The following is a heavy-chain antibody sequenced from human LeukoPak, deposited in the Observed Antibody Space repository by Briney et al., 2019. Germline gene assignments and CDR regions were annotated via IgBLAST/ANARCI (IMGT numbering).Heavy chain of an antibody. D-gene: IGHD6-19*01. CDR2: ISGGGTNT. CDR3: AESYSSGWPYYFDY. CDR1: GFTFSSYA. V-gene: IGHV3-23*01. J-gene: IGHJ4*02. Sequence: PGGSLRLSCAASGFTFSSYAMSWVRQAPGKGLEWVSAISGGGTNTYYTDSVKGRFTISRDNSKNTLYLQMNSLRADDTAVYYCAESYSSGWPYYFDYWGQGTLVTVSS.